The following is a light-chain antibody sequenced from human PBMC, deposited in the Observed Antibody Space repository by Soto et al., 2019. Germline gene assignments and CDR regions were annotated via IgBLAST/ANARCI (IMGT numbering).Light chain of an antibody. Sequence: QSVLTQPASVSGSPGQSITISCTGTSSDVGGYNYVSWYQQHPGKAPKLMIYEVNSRPSGVSNRFSGSKSGNTASLTISGLQAEDEAAYYCSSYTTRRTRVFGGGTKLTVL. CDR3: SSYTTRRTRV. J-gene: IGLJ3*02. V-gene: IGLV2-14*01. CDR1: SSDVGGYNY. CDR2: EVN.